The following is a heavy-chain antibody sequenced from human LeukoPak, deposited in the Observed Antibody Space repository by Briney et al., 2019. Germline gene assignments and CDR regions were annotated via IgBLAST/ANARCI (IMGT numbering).Heavy chain of an antibody. Sequence: SETLSLTCTVSGGSISSYYWSWIRQPPGKGLEWIGYIHNSGGPDYNPSLKSRVTISVDTSKNQFSLNLISVTAADTAVYYCARVSRWSDWAFEGWGQGTLVTVSS. J-gene: IGHJ4*02. CDR3: ARVSRWSDWAFEG. CDR2: IHNSGGP. V-gene: IGHV4-59*01. D-gene: IGHD3-16*01. CDR1: GGSISSYY.